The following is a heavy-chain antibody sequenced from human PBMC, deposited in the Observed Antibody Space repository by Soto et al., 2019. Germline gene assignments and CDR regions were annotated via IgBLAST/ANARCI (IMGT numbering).Heavy chain of an antibody. CDR1: GGSISSGGYY. D-gene: IGHD3-3*01. CDR3: ARASYDFWSGYYSPDYYYYGMDV. CDR2: IYYSGST. J-gene: IGHJ6*02. Sequence: LSLTCTVSGGSISSGGYYWSWIRQHPGKGLEWIGYIYYSGSTYYNPSLKSRVTISVDTSKNQFSLKLSSVTAADTAVYYCARASYDFWSGYYSPDYYYYGMDVWGQGTTVTVSS. V-gene: IGHV4-31*03.